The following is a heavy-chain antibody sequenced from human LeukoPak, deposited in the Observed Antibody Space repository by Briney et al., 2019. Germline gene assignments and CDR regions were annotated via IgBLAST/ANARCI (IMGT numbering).Heavy chain of an antibody. V-gene: IGHV1-69*13. CDR2: IIPIFGTA. CDR3: ARVGAPAYCGGDCYSEYSQH. D-gene: IGHD2-21*02. J-gene: IGHJ1*01. CDR1: GGTFSSYA. Sequence: SVKVSCKASGGTFSSYAISWVRQAPGQGLEWMGGIIPIFGTANYAQKFQGRVTITADESTSTAYMELSSQRSEDTAVYYCARVGAPAYCGGDCYSEYSQHWGQGTLVTVSS.